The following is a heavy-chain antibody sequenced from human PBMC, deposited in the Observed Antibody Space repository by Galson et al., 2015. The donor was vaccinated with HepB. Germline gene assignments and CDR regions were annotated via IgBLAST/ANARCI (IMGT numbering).Heavy chain of an antibody. CDR1: GFTFDNYA. CDR2: ISWNSGSI. J-gene: IGHJ3*02. V-gene: IGHV3-9*01. Sequence: SLRLSCAVSGFTFDNYAMHWVRQAPGKGLEWVSGISWNSGSIGYADSVKGRFTISRDNAKNSLYLQMNSLRAEDTALYYCVKDIGYLLGELSLSGVFDIWGQGTMVTVSS. D-gene: IGHD3-16*02. CDR3: VKDIGYLLGELSLSGVFDI.